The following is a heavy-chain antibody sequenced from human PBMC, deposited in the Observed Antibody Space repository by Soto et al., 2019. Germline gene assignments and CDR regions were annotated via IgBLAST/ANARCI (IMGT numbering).Heavy chain of an antibody. J-gene: IGHJ5*02. Sequence: EVQLLESGGGLVQPGGSLRLSCAASGFTFSSYAMSWVRQAPGKGLEWVSAISGSGGSTYYADSVKGRFTISRDNSKNKVYLRMKSLRAEDTAVYFCAKDLGGGAADPWGQGTLVTVSS. CDR1: GFTFSSYA. D-gene: IGHD2-15*01. CDR3: AKDLGGGAADP. CDR2: ISGSGGST. V-gene: IGHV3-23*01.